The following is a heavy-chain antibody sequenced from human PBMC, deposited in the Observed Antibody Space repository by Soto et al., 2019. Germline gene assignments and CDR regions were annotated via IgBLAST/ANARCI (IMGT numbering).Heavy chain of an antibody. CDR2: IYYSGST. CDR3: ARAPFTGYCSGGSCYSKGALDY. V-gene: IGHV4-59*01. D-gene: IGHD2-15*01. Sequence: SETLSLTCTVSGGSISSYYWSWIRQPPGKGLEWIGYIYYSGSTNYNPSLKSRVTISIDTSKNQFSLKLSSVTAADTAVYYCARAPFTGYCSGGSCYSKGALDYSGPGTLVTVPS. J-gene: IGHJ4*01. CDR1: GGSISSYY.